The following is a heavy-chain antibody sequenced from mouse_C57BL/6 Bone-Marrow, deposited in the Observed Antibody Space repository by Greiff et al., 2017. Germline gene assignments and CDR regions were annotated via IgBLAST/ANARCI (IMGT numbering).Heavy chain of an antibody. CDR1: GFTFTDYY. CDR2: IRTKANGYTT. Sequence: EVKVEESGGGLVQPGGSLSLSCAASGFTFTDYYMSWVRQPPGKALEWLGFIRTKANGYTTEYSASVKGRFTISRDNSQSILYLQMNALRAEDSATYYCARYDDYDVDYWGQGTTLTVSS. J-gene: IGHJ2*01. CDR3: ARYDDYDVDY. V-gene: IGHV7-3*01. D-gene: IGHD2-4*01.